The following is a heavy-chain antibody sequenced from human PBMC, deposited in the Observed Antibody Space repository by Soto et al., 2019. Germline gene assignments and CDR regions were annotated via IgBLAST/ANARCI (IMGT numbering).Heavy chain of an antibody. J-gene: IGHJ4*02. D-gene: IGHD3-3*01. CDR3: ARRMSGEWLTYAFDY. Sequence: VQLVESGGGLVQPGGSLRLSCAASGFTFSSYEMNWVRQAPGKGLEWVSYISSSGSTIYYADSVKGRFTISRDNAKNSLYLQMNSLRAEDTAVYYCARRMSGEWLTYAFDYWGQGTLVTVSS. V-gene: IGHV3-48*03. CDR1: GFTFSSYE. CDR2: ISSSGSTI.